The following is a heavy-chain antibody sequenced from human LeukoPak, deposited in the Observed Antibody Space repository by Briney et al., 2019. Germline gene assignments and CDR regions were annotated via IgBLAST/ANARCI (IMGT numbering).Heavy chain of an antibody. Sequence: PGGSLRLSCAASGFTFSRYAMTWVRQAPGKGLYWVSAISGSGGSTYYADSVKGRFTISRDNSKNTLYLQMNSLRAEDTAVYYCAFFPVWFGEFFIDYWGQGTLVTVSS. CDR3: AFFPVWFGEFFIDY. D-gene: IGHD3-10*01. J-gene: IGHJ4*02. CDR1: GFTFSRYA. V-gene: IGHV3-23*01. CDR2: ISGSGGST.